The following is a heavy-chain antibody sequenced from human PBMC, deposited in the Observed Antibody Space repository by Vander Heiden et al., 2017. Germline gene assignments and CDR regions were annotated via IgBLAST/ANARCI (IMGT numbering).Heavy chain of an antibody. Sequence: QVTLKESGPTLVKPTQTLTLTCTFSGFSLISGVGVGWIRQPPGKAMEWLALIYWNDDKRYSPSLRSRLTITKDTSKNQVVLTVTNIGPVDTATYYCIQGGGAVAGIDYWGQGTLVTVSS. CDR2: IYWNDDK. J-gene: IGHJ4*02. CDR3: IQGGGAVAGIDY. D-gene: IGHD1-26*01. CDR1: GFSLISGVG. V-gene: IGHV2-5*01.